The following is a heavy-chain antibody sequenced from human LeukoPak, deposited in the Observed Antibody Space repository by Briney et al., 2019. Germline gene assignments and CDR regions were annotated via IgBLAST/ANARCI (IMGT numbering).Heavy chain of an antibody. D-gene: IGHD1-26*01. CDR3: AREHSGSYCLDY. CDR2: IIWTGLKT. Sequence: TGGSLRLSCAASGFTVSVNYMSWVRQSPGKGLEWVAEIIWTGLKTRYADSVKGRFTISRDDAENSLHLQMSSLRAEDTGLYFCAREHSGSYCLDYWGQGALVTVSS. V-gene: IGHV3-20*04. CDR1: GFTVSVNY. J-gene: IGHJ4*02.